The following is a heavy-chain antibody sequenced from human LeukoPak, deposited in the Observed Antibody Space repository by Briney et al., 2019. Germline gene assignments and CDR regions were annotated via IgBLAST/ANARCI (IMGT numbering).Heavy chain of an antibody. V-gene: IGHV1-8*01. D-gene: IGHD6-19*01. CDR2: MNPNSGNT. Sequence: ASVKVSXKASGYTFTSYDINWVRQATGQGLEWMGWMNPNSGNTGYAQKFQGRVTMTRNTSISTAYMELSSLRSEDTAVYYCASLGVSSGWGFDYWGQGTLVTVSS. CDR1: GYTFTSYD. J-gene: IGHJ4*02. CDR3: ASLGVSSGWGFDY.